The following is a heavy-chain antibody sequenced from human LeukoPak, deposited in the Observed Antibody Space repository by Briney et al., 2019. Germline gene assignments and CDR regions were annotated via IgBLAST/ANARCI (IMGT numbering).Heavy chain of an antibody. J-gene: IGHJ4*02. CDR2: ISSSSSYI. Sequence: GGSLRLSCSASGFTFSTYWMSWVRQAPGKGLEWVSSISSSSSYIYYADSVKGRFTISRDNAKNSLYLQMNSLRAEDTAVYYCARSGYGSGSYYSLDYWGQGTLVTVSS. CDR1: GFTFSTYW. CDR3: ARSGYGSGSYYSLDY. D-gene: IGHD3-10*01. V-gene: IGHV3-21*01.